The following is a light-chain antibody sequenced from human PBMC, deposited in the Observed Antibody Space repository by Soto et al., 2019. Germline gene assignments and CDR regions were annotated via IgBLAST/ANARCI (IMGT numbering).Light chain of an antibody. V-gene: IGKV1-5*03. CDR1: QSINNW. CDR3: QQYYGPWT. J-gene: IGKJ1*01. CDR2: KAS. Sequence: DFQMTQSPSTMSASEGDRVTITCRASQSINNWLAGYQQQSGKAPRLLIYKASNLESGVPSRFSGTGSGTEFTLTISSLQPDDFATYYCQQYYGPWTFGQGTKVENK.